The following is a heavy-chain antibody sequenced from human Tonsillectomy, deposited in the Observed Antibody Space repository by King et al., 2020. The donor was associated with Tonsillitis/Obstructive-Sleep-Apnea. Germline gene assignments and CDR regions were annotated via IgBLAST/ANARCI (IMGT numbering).Heavy chain of an antibody. CDR3: ARDTRGYSGYDGNMGV. Sequence: VQLVESGGGVVQPGRSLRLSCAASGFTFSSYAMHWVRQAPGKGLEWVALIPYDGSHKYYADSVKGRFTISRDNSKNTLSLQMNSLRPDDTAVYYCARDTRGYSGYDGNMGVWGKGTTVTVSS. CDR1: GFTFSSYA. D-gene: IGHD5-12*01. J-gene: IGHJ6*04. V-gene: IGHV3-30*04. CDR2: IPYDGSHK.